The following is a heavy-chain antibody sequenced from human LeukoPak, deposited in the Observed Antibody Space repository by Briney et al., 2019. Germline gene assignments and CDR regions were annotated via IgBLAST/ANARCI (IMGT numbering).Heavy chain of an antibody. V-gene: IGHV3-11*04. CDR3: ARDTVKGAALPYYFDY. D-gene: IGHD4-17*01. CDR2: ISSSSSTI. CDR1: GFNFSDYY. J-gene: IGHJ4*02. Sequence: GGSLRLSCVASGFNFSDYYMSWIRLTPGKGLEWVSYISSSSSTIYYADSVKGRFTISRDNAKNSLYLQMNSLRAEDTAVYYCARDTVKGAALPYYFDYWGQGTLVTVSS.